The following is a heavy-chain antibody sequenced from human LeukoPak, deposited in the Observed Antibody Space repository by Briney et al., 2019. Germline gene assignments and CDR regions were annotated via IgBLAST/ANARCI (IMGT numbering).Heavy chain of an antibody. Sequence: GGPLRLSCAASGFSFSSYAMTWARQAPVKGLEWVSAISGDGTRTYYADSVKGRFTISRDNSKNTLYLEMSSLRVEDTAIYYCAKWPEGAMDYFDYWGQGTLSPSPQ. J-gene: IGHJ4*02. CDR3: AKWPEGAMDYFDY. D-gene: IGHD3-16*01. V-gene: IGHV3-23*01. CDR1: GFSFSSYA. CDR2: ISGDGTRT.